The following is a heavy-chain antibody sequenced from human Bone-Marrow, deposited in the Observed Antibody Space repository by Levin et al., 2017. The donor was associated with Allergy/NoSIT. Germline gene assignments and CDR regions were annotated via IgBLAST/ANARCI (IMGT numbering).Heavy chain of an antibody. CDR2: IYTTGST. Sequence: SETLSLTCSVSGGSISSGRYYFTWVRQSAGKGLEWIGRIYTTGSTNYNPSLESRVTISRDTFKKEVYLTLSSVTAADTAVYYCARDRLASLYYYSMDVWGKGTTVIVSS. CDR3: ARDRLASLYYYSMDV. V-gene: IGHV4-61*02. CDR1: GGSISSGRYY. J-gene: IGHJ6*03.